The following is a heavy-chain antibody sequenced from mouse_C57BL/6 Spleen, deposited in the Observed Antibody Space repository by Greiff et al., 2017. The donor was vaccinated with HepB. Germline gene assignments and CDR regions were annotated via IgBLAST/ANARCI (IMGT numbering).Heavy chain of an antibody. CDR3: AREGDSNYPFAY. J-gene: IGHJ3*01. D-gene: IGHD2-5*01. CDR1: GYSITSGYY. Sequence: EVHLVESGPGLVKPSQSLSLTCSVTGYSITSGYYWNWIRQFPGNKLEWMGYISYDGSNNYNPSLKNRISITRDTSKNQFFLKLNSVTTEDTATYYCAREGDSNYPFAYWGQGTLVTVSA. V-gene: IGHV3-6*01. CDR2: ISYDGSN.